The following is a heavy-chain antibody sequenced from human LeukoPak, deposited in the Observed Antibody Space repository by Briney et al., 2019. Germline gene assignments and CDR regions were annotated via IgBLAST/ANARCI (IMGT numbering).Heavy chain of an antibody. CDR3: AKDIAQGYTFGSIEQDY. D-gene: IGHD5-18*01. CDR2: ISGGGGST. Sequence: GGSLRLSCAASGFTFSSYAMNWVRQAPGKGLEWVSAISGGGGSTYYTDSVKGRFTISRDNSKDTLSLQMNSLRAEDTAVYYCAKDIAQGYTFGSIEQDYWGQGTLVTVSS. J-gene: IGHJ4*02. V-gene: IGHV3-23*01. CDR1: GFTFSSYA.